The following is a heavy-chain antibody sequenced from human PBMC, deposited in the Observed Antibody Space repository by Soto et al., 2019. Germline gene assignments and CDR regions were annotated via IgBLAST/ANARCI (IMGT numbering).Heavy chain of an antibody. Sequence: SETLSLTSTFSGGSIRSSSYYWGWLRLAQGKGLEWMGSIYYSGSTYYNPSLKSRVTISVDTSKSHFSLTLPPVPASYTAVYYCASEAIPGFTLVVVVPDAFSIWGRGTLVTVSS. D-gene: IGHD3-22*01. CDR2: IYYSGST. CDR1: GGSIRSSSYY. J-gene: IGHJ3*02. CDR3: ASEAIPGFTLVVVVPDAFSI. V-gene: IGHV4-39*02.